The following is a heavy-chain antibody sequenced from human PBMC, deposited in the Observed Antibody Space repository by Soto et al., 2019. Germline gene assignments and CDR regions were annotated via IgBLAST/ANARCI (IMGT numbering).Heavy chain of an antibody. CDR3: AKDGDTLYYDILTGYYLGWFDP. J-gene: IGHJ5*02. D-gene: IGHD3-9*01. Sequence: EVQLLESGGGLVQPGGSLRLSCAASGFTFSSYAMSWVRQAPGKGLEWVSAISGSGGSTYYADSVKGRFTISRDNSKNTLYLQMNSLRAEDTAVYYCAKDGDTLYYDILTGYYLGWFDPWGQGTLVTVSS. CDR1: GFTFSSYA. CDR2: ISGSGGST. V-gene: IGHV3-23*01.